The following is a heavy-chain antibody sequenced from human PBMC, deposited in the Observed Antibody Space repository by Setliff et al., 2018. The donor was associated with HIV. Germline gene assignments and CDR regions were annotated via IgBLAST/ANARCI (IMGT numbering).Heavy chain of an antibody. CDR1: GFTFSSYA. CDR2: ISGSGGST. CDR3: ASLADTAMVRGTWYFDL. V-gene: IGHV3-23*01. D-gene: IGHD5-18*01. J-gene: IGHJ2*01. Sequence: PGGSLRLSCAASGFTFSSYAMSWVRQAPGKGLEWVSAISGSGGSTYYADSVKGRFTISRDNAENSLYLQMNSLRAEDTAVYYCASLADTAMVRGTWYFDLWGRGTLVTVSS.